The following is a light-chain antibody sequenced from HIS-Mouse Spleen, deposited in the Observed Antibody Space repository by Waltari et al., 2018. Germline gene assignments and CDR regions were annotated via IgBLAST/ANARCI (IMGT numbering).Light chain of an antibody. CDR2: LGS. V-gene: IGKV2-28*01. CDR1: QTLLHSNGYNQ. J-gene: IGKJ4*01. CDR3: MQALQTPLT. Sequence: DIVMTQSPLSLPVTPGEPASISCRSSQTLLHSNGYNQLDWYLQKPGQSPQLLIYLGSYRASGVPDRFSGSGSGTDFTLKISRVEAEDVGVYYCMQALQTPLTFGGGTKVEIK.